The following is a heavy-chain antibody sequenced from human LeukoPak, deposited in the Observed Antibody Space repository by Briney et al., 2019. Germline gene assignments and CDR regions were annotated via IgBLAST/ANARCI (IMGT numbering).Heavy chain of an antibody. J-gene: IGHJ6*02. CDR1: GGSISSSSYY. D-gene: IGHD2-15*01. Sequence: SETLSLTCTVSGGSISSSSYYWGWIRQPPGKGLEWIGSIYYSGSTYYNPSLKSRVTISVDTSKNQFSLKLSSVTAADTAVYYCASQRVETPYYYYGMDVWGQGTLVTVSS. CDR3: ASQRVETPYYYYGMDV. V-gene: IGHV4-39*01. CDR2: IYYSGST.